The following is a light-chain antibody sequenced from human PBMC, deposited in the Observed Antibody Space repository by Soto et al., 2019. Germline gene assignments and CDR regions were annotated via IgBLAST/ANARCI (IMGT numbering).Light chain of an antibody. CDR1: QSISTR. Sequence: DIQMTQSPSTLSASVGDRVTITCRASQSISTRLAWYQQKPGTAPKVLIFDASSLESGIPSRFSGSGSGTEFTLTISSLQPDDFATYYCQQYNSQSWTFGQGTKVDIK. J-gene: IGKJ1*01. CDR3: QQYNSQSWT. V-gene: IGKV1-5*01. CDR2: DAS.